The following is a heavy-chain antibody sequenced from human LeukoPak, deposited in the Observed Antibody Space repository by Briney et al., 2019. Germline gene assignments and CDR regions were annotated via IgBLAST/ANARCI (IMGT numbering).Heavy chain of an antibody. D-gene: IGHD5-12*01. V-gene: IGHV3-15*01. CDR1: GFTFSNAW. CDR2: IKSKTDGGTT. J-gene: IGHJ4*02. CDR3: TTGGGYSGYDLFDY. Sequence: PGGSLRLSCAASGFTFSNAWVSWVRQAPGKGLEWVGRIKSKTDGGTTDYAAPVKGRFTISRDDSKNTLYLQMNSLKTEDTAVYYSTTGGGYSGYDLFDYWGQGTLVTVSS.